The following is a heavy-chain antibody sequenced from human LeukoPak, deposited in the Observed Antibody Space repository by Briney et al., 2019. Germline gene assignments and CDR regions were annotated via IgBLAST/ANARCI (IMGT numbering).Heavy chain of an antibody. Sequence: PGGSLRLSCAASGFILNNYGMHWVRQAPGKGLEWVSAISGSGGSTYYADSVKGRFTISRDNSKNTLYLQMNSLRAEDTAVYYCAKDLGATGDYWGQGTLVTVSS. CDR1: GFILNNYG. CDR2: ISGSGGST. J-gene: IGHJ4*02. CDR3: AKDLGATGDY. D-gene: IGHD5-12*01. V-gene: IGHV3-23*01.